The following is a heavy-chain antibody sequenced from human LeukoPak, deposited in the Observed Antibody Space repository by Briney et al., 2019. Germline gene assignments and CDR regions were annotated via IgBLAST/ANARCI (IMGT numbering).Heavy chain of an antibody. Sequence: SETLSLTCTVSGGSISSGGYYWSWIRQHPGKGLEWIGYIYYSGSTYYNPSLKSRVTISVDTSKNQFSLKLSSVTAADTAVYYCARELIRVRGAKHFDYWGQGTLVTVSS. J-gene: IGHJ4*02. CDR1: GGSISSGGYY. D-gene: IGHD3-10*02. CDR2: IYYSGST. CDR3: ARELIRVRGAKHFDY. V-gene: IGHV4-31*03.